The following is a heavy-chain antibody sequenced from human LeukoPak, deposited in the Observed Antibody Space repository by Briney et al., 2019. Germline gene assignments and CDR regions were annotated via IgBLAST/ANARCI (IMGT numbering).Heavy chain of an antibody. CDR3: AKQLGYCSDGSCYFPY. Sequence: GGSLRLSCAASGFTFSSSAMSWVRQAPGKGLEWVSAISNNGGYTYYADSVQGRFTISRDNSKSTLCMQMNSLRAEDTAVYYCAKQLGYCSDGSCYFPYWGQGTLVTVSS. CDR1: GFTFSSSA. V-gene: IGHV3-23*01. J-gene: IGHJ4*02. D-gene: IGHD2-15*01. CDR2: ISNNGGYT.